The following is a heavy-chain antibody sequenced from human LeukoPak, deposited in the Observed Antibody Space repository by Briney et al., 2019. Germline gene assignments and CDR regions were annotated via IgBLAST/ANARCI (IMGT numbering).Heavy chain of an antibody. J-gene: IGHJ4*02. D-gene: IGHD6-19*01. CDR3: ARHSPSGWYYFDS. CDR1: GDSMTTFD. V-gene: IGHV4-4*07. CDR2: VFTSGTT. Sequence: SETLSLTCSASGDSMTTFDWSWIRQAAGKGLEWVGQVFTSGTTAYSSSLKSRLTISLDKSNNQVSLKLISMTAADTAVYYCARHSPSGWYYFDSWGQGALVIVSS.